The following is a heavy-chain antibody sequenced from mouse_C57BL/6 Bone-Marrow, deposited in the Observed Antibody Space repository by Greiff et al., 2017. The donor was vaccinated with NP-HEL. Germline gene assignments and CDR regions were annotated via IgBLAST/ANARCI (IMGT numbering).Heavy chain of an antibody. J-gene: IGHJ2*01. CDR3: ARGDYGSGEFDY. Sequence: VQPQQSGAELAKPGASVTLSCKASGYTFTSYWMHWVKQRPGQGLEWIGYINPSSGYTKYNQKFKDKATLTADKSSSTAYMQLSSLTYEDSAVYYCARGDYGSGEFDYWGQGTTLTVSS. CDR1: GYTFTSYW. D-gene: IGHD1-1*01. V-gene: IGHV1-7*01. CDR2: INPSSGYT.